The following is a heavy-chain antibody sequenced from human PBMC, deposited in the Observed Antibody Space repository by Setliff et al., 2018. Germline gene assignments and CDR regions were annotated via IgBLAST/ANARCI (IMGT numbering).Heavy chain of an antibody. V-gene: IGHV4-38-2*02. J-gene: IGHJ4*02. CDR2: IYTSGST. CDR3: ARESRYYYDNLGTLDF. CDR1: GYSISSGYI. D-gene: IGHD3-22*01. Sequence: SETLSLTCTVSGYSISSGYIWGWIRQPPGKGLEWIGRIYTSGSTNYNPSLKSRVTMSIDTSKNQFSLKLNSVTAADMAVYYCARESRYYYDNLGTLDFRGQGTLVTVSS.